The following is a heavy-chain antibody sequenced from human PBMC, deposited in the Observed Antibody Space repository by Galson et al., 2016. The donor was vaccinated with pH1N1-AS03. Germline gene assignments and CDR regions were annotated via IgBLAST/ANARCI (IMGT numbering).Heavy chain of an antibody. D-gene: IGHD6-13*01. CDR2: ISGNGYST. J-gene: IGHJ4*02. Sequence: SLRLSCAASGFTFVSYAMHWVRQAPGKGLEYVSAISGNGYSTYYANSVKGRFTISRDNSKNTLYLQMGSLRAEDMAVYYCARGPVSYSNYWFPPPDYWGQGTLVTVSS. CDR3: ARGPVSYSNYWFPPPDY. V-gene: IGHV3-64*01. CDR1: GFTFVSYA.